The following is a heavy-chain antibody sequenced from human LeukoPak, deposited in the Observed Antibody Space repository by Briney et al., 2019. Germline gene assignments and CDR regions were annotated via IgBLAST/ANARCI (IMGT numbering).Heavy chain of an antibody. CDR3: ARDAQRGFDYSNSLEY. D-gene: IGHD4-11*01. Sequence: GGSLRLSCVASGFTFSTNAMNWVRQAPGKGLEWVSGISVSGGTTFYADSVKGRFTISRDNSQNTVFLQMNSLRVEDTAMYYCARDAQRGFDYSNSLEYWGHGTLVTVSS. V-gene: IGHV3-23*01. CDR2: ISVSGGTT. J-gene: IGHJ4*01. CDR1: GFTFSTNA.